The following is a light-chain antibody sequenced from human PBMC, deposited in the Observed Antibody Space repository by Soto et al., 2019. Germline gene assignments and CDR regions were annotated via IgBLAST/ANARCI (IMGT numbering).Light chain of an antibody. Sequence: DIQMTQSPSTLSASVGDRVTITCRASQNIETWLAWYQQKPGKAPKLMIYKASSLEGGVPSRFSGSGSGTEFTLTISSLQSDDFATYYCQQYINRWTFGEGTEVEIK. J-gene: IGKJ1*01. V-gene: IGKV1-5*03. CDR3: QQYINRWT. CDR1: QNIETW. CDR2: KAS.